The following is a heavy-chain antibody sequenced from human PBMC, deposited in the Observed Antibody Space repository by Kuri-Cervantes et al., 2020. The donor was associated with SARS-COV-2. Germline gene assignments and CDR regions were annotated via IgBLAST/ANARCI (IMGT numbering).Heavy chain of an antibody. V-gene: IGHV1-69*15. Sequence: VKVSCKASGYTFTSYGISWVRQAPGQGLEWMGRIIPIFGTANYAQKFQGRVTITADESTSTAYMELSSLRSEDTAVYYCARVSTDDAYWGQGTLVTVSS. CDR3: ARVSTDDAY. J-gene: IGHJ4*02. CDR1: GYTFTSYG. CDR2: IIPIFGTA. D-gene: IGHD5/OR15-5a*01.